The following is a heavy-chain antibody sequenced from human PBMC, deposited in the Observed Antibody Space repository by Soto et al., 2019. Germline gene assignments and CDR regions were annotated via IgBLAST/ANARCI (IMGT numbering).Heavy chain of an antibody. Sequence: SETLSLTCTVSGGSISSSSYYWGGIRQPPGKGLEWIGSIYYSGSTYYNPSLKSRVTISVDTSKNQFSLKLSSVTAADTAVYYCARGGARPSYYYYYMAVWGKGTTVTVSS. CDR3: ARGGARPSYYYYYMAV. CDR2: IYYSGST. J-gene: IGHJ6*03. CDR1: GGSISSSSYY. V-gene: IGHV4-39*01. D-gene: IGHD1-26*01.